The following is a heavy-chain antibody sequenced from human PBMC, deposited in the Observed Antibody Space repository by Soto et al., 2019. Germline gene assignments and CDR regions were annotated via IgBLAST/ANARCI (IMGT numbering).Heavy chain of an antibody. D-gene: IGHD2-8*02. CDR1: GGSFSGYY. CDR3: ASDKITGLFDF. CDR2: INHSGST. Sequence: SETLSLTCAVYGGSFSGYYWTWIRQPPGTGLEWIGEINHSGSTNYNPSLKSRVTISVDTSKNQFSLKLTSVTAADTAVYYCASDKITGLFDFWGQGTLVTVSS. J-gene: IGHJ4*02. V-gene: IGHV4-34*01.